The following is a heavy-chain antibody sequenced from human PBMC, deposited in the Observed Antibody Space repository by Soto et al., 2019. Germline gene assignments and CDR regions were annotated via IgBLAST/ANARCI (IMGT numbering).Heavy chain of an antibody. CDR1: GYTFTSYA. CDR3: ARPKDYDDCLDL. CDR2: INTGNGNT. D-gene: IGHD3-22*01. J-gene: IGHJ4*02. V-gene: IGHV1-3*04. Sequence: ASVKVSCKASGYTFTSYAMHWVRQAPGQRLEWMGSINTGNGNTRFLQKFQGRVTFTRDTSANTAYMELSSLISEDTAVYYCARPKDYDDCLDLWGQGTLVTVS.